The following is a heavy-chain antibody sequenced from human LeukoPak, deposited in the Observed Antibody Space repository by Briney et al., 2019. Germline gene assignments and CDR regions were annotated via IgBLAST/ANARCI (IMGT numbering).Heavy chain of an antibody. CDR2: ISSSSSSTI. V-gene: IGHV3-48*02. D-gene: IGHD2-2*01. CDR1: GFTFSSYS. CDR3: ARGEGYCSSTSCSPDTPFDY. Sequence: AGRSLRLSCAASGFTFSSYSMNWVRQAPGKGLEWVSYISSSSSSTIYYADSVKGRFTISRDNAKNSLYLQMNSLRDEDTAVYYCARGEGYCSSTSCSPDTPFDYWGQGTPVTVSS. J-gene: IGHJ4*02.